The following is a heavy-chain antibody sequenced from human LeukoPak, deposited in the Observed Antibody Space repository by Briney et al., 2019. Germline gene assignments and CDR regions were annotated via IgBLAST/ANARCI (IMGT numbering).Heavy chain of an antibody. V-gene: IGHV1-2*02. D-gene: IGHD3-22*01. CDR3: ARDLAAITTGSHNWFDP. CDR1: GYTFTGYY. Sequence: GASVRVSCKASGYTFTGYYMHWVRQAPGQGLEWMGWISPKSGGTNYAQKFQGRVTMTRDTSISTAFMELSRLTSDDTAVYYCARDLAAITTGSHNWFDPWGQETLVTVSS. J-gene: IGHJ5*02. CDR2: ISPKSGGT.